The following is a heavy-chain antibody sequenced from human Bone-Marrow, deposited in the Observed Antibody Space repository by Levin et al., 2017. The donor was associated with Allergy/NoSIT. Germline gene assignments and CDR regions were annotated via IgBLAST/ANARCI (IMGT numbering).Heavy chain of an antibody. D-gene: IGHD3-10*01. J-gene: IGHJ6*03. CDR1: GGSISIPNYY. V-gene: IGHV4-31*03. CDR3: ARVFRNHFGSGTYYFYMDV. Sequence: SETLSLTCSVSGGSISIPNYYWTWIRQDPGKGLEWIGYIYYSGGTYSSPSLKSRVSISLDASKNQFSLRLSSVTAADTAVYHCARVFRNHFGSGTYYFYMDVWGKGTAVTVSS. CDR2: IYYSGGT.